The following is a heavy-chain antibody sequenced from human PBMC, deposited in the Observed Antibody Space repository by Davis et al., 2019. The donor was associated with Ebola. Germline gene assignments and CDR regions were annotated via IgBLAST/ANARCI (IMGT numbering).Heavy chain of an antibody. CDR3: ARLRSGAYHFDQ. D-gene: IGHD1-26*01. Sequence: GESLKISCKGSRDTFARYWIAWVRQVSGKGLEWMGIIYPGDSDTRYRPSFRGQVTISADQSLNTAYLQWNSLKVSDTAIYFCARLRSGAYHFDQWGQGTQVIVSS. J-gene: IGHJ4*02. CDR2: IYPGDSDT. CDR1: RDTFARYW. V-gene: IGHV5-51*01.